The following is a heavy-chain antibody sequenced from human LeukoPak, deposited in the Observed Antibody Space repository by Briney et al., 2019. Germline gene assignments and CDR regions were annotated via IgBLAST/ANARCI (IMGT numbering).Heavy chain of an antibody. Sequence: GGSLRLSCAASGFTFSSYAMSWVPKAPGKGLERVSAISGSGGNTYYADSAKGRFTISRDKSKNTLYLQMNSLRAEDTAVYYCAKVLGVANWADAFDIWGQGTMVTVSS. D-gene: IGHD7-27*01. CDR2: ISGSGGNT. CDR3: AKVLGVANWADAFDI. J-gene: IGHJ3*02. V-gene: IGHV3-23*01. CDR1: GFTFSSYA.